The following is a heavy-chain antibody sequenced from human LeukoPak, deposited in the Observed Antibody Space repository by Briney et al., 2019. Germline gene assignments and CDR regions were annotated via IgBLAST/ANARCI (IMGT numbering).Heavy chain of an antibody. J-gene: IGHJ4*02. CDR3: TRDPLIMITFGGVIARPDY. Sequence: PARSLRLSCAASGFTFSSHGMHWVRQAPGKGLEWVGFIRSKAYGGTTEYAASVKGRFTISRDDSKSIAYLQMNSLKTEDTAVYYCTRDPLIMITFGGVIARPDYWGQGTLVTVSS. D-gene: IGHD3-16*02. CDR2: IRSKAYGGTT. CDR1: GFTFSSHG. V-gene: IGHV3-49*04.